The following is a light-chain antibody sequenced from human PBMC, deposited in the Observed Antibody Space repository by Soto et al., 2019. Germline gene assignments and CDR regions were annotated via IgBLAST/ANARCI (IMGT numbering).Light chain of an antibody. Sequence: EIVRPKSPATLSVSPGERATLSCRASQSVSSNLAWYQQKPGQAPRLLIYGASTRATGIPARFSGSGSGTEFTLTISSLQSEDFAVYYCQQYNNWWTFGQGTKVDIK. CDR2: GAS. J-gene: IGKJ1*01. V-gene: IGKV3-15*01. CDR3: QQYNNWWT. CDR1: QSVSSN.